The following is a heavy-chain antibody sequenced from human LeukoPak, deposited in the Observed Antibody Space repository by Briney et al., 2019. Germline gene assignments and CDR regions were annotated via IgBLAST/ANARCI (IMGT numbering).Heavy chain of an antibody. CDR1: GYTFTSYY. J-gene: IGHJ4*02. D-gene: IGHD5-18*01. V-gene: IGHV5-51*01. CDR3: ARGLGIQLWSPGGY. CDR2: MYPGHSDT. Sequence: GESLKISCKVSGYTFTSYYIAWVRQLPGKGLEWMAIMYPGHSDTRYSPSFQGQVTISADKSISTAYLQWSSLKASDTAMYHCARGLGIQLWSPGGYWGQGTLVTVSS.